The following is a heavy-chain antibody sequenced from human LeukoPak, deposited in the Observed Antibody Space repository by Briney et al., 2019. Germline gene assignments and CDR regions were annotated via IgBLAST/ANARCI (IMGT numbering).Heavy chain of an antibody. CDR3: AREGVLDIVVVPAAPFDY. J-gene: IGHJ4*02. CDR1: GYTFTGYY. V-gene: IGHV1-2*02. D-gene: IGHD2-2*03. CDR2: INHNSGGT. Sequence: ASVKVSCKASGYTFTGYYMHWVRQAPGQGLEWMGWINHNSGGTNYAQKFQGRVTMTRDTSISTAYMELSRLRSDDTAVYYCAREGVLDIVVVPAAPFDYWGQGTLVTGSS.